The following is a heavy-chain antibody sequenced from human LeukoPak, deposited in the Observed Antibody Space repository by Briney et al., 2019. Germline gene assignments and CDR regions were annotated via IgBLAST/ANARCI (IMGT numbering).Heavy chain of an antibody. CDR1: GFTFSSYS. CDR2: ISSSSSYI. D-gene: IGHD3-22*01. J-gene: IGHJ4*02. Sequence: GRSLRLSCAASGFTFSSYSMNWVRQAPGKGLEWVSSISSSSSYIYYADSVKGRFTISRDNAKNSLYLQMNSLRAEDTAVYYCATWGSSGYYYDYWGQGTLVTVSS. V-gene: IGHV3-21*01. CDR3: ATWGSSGYYYDY.